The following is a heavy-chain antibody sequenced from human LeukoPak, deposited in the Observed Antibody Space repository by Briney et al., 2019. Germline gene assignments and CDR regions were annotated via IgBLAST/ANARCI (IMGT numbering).Heavy chain of an antibody. CDR3: AKDHYFDSSGYFSTPYDY. CDR2: ITGSGGST. J-gene: IGHJ4*02. CDR1: GFTFSSYA. V-gene: IGHV3-23*01. D-gene: IGHD3-22*01. Sequence: GGSLRLSCAASGFTFSSYAMSWVRQAPGKGLEWVSAITGSGGSTYYADSVKGRFTISRDDSKNTLYLQMHSLRAEDTAVYFCAKDHYFDSSGYFSTPYDYWGQGTLVTVSS.